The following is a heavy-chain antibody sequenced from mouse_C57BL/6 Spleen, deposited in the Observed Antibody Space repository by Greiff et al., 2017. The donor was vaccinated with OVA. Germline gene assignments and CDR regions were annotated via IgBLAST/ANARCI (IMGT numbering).Heavy chain of an antibody. D-gene: IGHD2-2*01. Sequence: EVQRVESGGDLVKPGGSLKLSCAASGFTFSSYGMSWVRQTPDKRLEWVATISSGGSYTYYPDSVKGRFTISRDNAKNTLYLQMSSLKSEDTAMYYCARHTVTTGIPFAYWGQGTLVTVSA. V-gene: IGHV5-6*01. J-gene: IGHJ3*01. CDR3: ARHTVTTGIPFAY. CDR2: ISSGGSYT. CDR1: GFTFSSYG.